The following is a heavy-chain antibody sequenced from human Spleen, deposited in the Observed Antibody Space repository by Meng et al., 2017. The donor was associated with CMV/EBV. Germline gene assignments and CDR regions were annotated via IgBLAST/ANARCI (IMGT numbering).Heavy chain of an antibody. V-gene: IGHV1-18*04. CDR1: GYSFTSYY. Sequence: ASVKVSCKASGYSFTSYYMHWVRQAPGQGLEWMGWISAYNGNTNYAQKLQGRVTMTTDTSTSTAYMELRSLRSDDTAVYYCARSTTLYGLHGYWGQGTLVTVSS. CDR2: ISAYNGNT. J-gene: IGHJ4*02. D-gene: IGHD1-14*01. CDR3: ARSTTLYGLHGY.